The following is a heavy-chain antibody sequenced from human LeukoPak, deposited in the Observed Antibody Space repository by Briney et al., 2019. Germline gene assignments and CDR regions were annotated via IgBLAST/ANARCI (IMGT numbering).Heavy chain of an antibody. Sequence: PGGSLRLSCAASGFTVSSNYMSWVRQAPGKGLEWVSVIYSGGSTYYADSVKGRFTISRHNSKNTLYLQMNSLRAEDTAVYYCARGARLYGDYSHDAFDIWGQGTTVSVSS. J-gene: IGHJ3*02. CDR3: ARGARLYGDYSHDAFDI. CDR1: GFTVSSNY. V-gene: IGHV3-53*04. CDR2: IYSGGST. D-gene: IGHD4-17*01.